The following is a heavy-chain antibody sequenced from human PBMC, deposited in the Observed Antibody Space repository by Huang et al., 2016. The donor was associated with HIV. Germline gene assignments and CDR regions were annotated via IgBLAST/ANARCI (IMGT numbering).Heavy chain of an antibody. J-gene: IGHJ4*02. CDR3: AKDADTSGYDVLGPFGS. D-gene: IGHD3-3*01. V-gene: IGHV3-23*01. CDR2: STDGINNR. CDR1: GFTFSSYA. Sequence: EVLLLESGGGLVQPGGSLRLSWVASGFTFSSYAMSWVRQAPRKWVDGVSGSTDGINNRYYAHSVKGRFAVSRDDSTNTLYLQMNSLRAEDTAVYYCAKDADTSGYDVLGPFGSWGQGTLVTVSS.